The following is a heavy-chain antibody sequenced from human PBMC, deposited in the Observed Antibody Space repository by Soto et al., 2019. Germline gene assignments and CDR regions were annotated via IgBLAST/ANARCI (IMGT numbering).Heavy chain of an antibody. CDR3: ARVHTSGWFADS. V-gene: IGHV3-23*01. D-gene: IGHD6-19*01. Sequence: GGSLRLSCGAPGFIFDDYAMMGVRQTPGKGLEWVSATSGSGVTTYYADSVKGRFTIHRDNSKNTLYLQMKSLRADDTALYYCARVHTSGWFADSWGQGIRVTSPQ. CDR2: TSGSGVTT. CDR1: GFIFDDYA. J-gene: IGHJ4*02.